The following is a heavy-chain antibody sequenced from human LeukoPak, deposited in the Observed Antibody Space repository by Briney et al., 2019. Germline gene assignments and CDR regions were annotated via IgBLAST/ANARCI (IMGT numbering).Heavy chain of an antibody. CDR2: INNVVSHI. D-gene: IGHD5-12*01. V-gene: IGHV3-21*01. CDR3: ARDPPRWLRYGYFDY. Sequence: LSLTCTVSGGSISSYHWSWIRQTPGKGLEGVASINNVVSHIYYADSVKGRFTISRDNAKNSLYLQMNSLRAEDTAVYYCARDPPRWLRYGYFDYWGQGILVTVSS. CDR1: GGSISSYH. J-gene: IGHJ4*02.